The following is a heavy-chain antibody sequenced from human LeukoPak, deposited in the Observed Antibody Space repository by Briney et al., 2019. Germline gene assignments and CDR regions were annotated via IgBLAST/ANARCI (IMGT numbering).Heavy chain of an antibody. CDR3: ASDGVGYSNSPYYSYMDV. Sequence: GASVKVSCKASGYTFTGYYMHWVRQAPGQGLEWMWWIKPSSGGTNYAQNFQGRVTMTRDTSINTAYMERSRLRSDDTAVYYCASDGVGYSNSPYYSYMDVWGKGTTVTVSS. CDR2: IKPSSGGT. D-gene: IGHD4-11*01. J-gene: IGHJ6*03. V-gene: IGHV1-2*02. CDR1: GYTFTGYY.